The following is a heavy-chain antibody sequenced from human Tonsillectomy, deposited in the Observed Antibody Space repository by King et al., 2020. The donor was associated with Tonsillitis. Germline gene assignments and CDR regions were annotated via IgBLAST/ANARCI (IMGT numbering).Heavy chain of an antibody. D-gene: IGHD3-10*01. CDR1: GFTFRSYG. J-gene: IGHJ4*02. CDR3: AKDHSLGWFGGRLGY. Sequence: VQLVESGGGLVQPGGSLRLSCAASGFTFRSYGMSWVRQAPGKGLEWVSGISGSGDSTYYADSVKGRFTISRDNSKNTLYLQMNSLRAVDKAVYYCAKDHSLGWFGGRLGYWGQGILVTVSS. V-gene: IGHV3-23*04. CDR2: ISGSGDST.